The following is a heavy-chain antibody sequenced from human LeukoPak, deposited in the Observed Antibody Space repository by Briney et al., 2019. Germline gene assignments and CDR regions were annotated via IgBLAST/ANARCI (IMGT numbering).Heavy chain of an antibody. CDR2: ISYDGSNK. CDR1: GFTFSSYA. CDR3: ARVWYYYDSSGPLGV. Sequence: PGGSLRLSCAASGFTFSSYAMHWVRQAPGKGLEWVAVISYDGSNKYYADSVKGRFTISRDNSKNTLYLQMNSLRAEDTAVYYCARVWYYYDSSGPLGVWGQGTLVTVSS. V-gene: IGHV3-30-3*01. J-gene: IGHJ4*02. D-gene: IGHD3-22*01.